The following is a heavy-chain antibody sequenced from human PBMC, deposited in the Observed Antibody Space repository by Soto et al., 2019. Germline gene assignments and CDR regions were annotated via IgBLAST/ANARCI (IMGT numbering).Heavy chain of an antibody. CDR1: GGSFSGYY. V-gene: IGHV4-34*01. CDR2: INHSGST. Sequence: QVQLQQWGAGLLKPSETLSLTCAVYGGSFSGYYWSWIRQPPGKGLEWIGEINHSGSTNYNPSLKSRGTISVDTSKNQFSLKLSSVTAADTAVYYCANGGYCSGGSCYSPPFGYWGQGTLVTVSA. D-gene: IGHD2-15*01. J-gene: IGHJ4*02. CDR3: ANGGYCSGGSCYSPPFGY.